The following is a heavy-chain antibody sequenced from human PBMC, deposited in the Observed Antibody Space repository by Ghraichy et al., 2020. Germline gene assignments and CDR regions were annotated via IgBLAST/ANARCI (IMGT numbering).Heavy chain of an antibody. J-gene: IGHJ4*02. CDR1: GGSISSYY. V-gene: IGHV4-59*01. Sequence: SETLSLTCTVSGGSISSYYWSWIRQPPGKGLEWIGYIYYSGSTNYNPSLKSRVTISVDTSKNQFSLKLSSVTAADTAVYYCARSIAVAGYDYWGQGTLVTVSS. CDR3: ARSIAVAGYDY. D-gene: IGHD6-19*01. CDR2: IYYSGST.